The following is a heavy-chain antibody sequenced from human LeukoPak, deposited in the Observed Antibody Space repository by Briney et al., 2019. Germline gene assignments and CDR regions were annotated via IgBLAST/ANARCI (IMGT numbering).Heavy chain of an antibody. D-gene: IGHD3-10*01. V-gene: IGHV4-4*07. CDR3: ARDPGPAATVRGVTPT. CDR2: IYTSGST. Sequence: SETLSLTCSVSGGSIRSYYWSWIRQPAGKGLEWIGRIYTSGSTNYNPSLKSRVTISVDTSKNQFSLKLSSVTAADTAVYYCARDPGPAATVRGVTPTWGQGTLVTVSS. CDR1: GGSIRSYY. J-gene: IGHJ5*02.